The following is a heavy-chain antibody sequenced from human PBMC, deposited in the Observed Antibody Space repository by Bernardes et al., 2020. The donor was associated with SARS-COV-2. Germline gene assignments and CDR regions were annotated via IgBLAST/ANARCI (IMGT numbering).Heavy chain of an antibody. CDR1: GFSLSTAGVG. J-gene: IGHJ4*02. Sequence: SGSTLLKPTQTLTLTCFFPGFSLSTAGVGVAWIRQSPGKALEWLAPIYSDDDHRFTPSLRSRLTITKDTSKSQVVLTMTNMDPVDTATYYCAHRASFYDDDDFYYSGFDYWGQGTLVTVSP. V-gene: IGHV2-5*02. D-gene: IGHD3-22*01. CDR2: IYSDDDH. CDR3: AHRASFYDDDDFYYSGFDY.